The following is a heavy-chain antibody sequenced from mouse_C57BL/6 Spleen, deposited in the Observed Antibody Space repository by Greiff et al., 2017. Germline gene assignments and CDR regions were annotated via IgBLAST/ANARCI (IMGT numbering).Heavy chain of an antibody. CDR3: ARPTGLGDYAMDY. CDR2: ISSGSSTI. J-gene: IGHJ4*01. V-gene: IGHV5-17*01. CDR1: GFTFSDYG. Sequence: DVHLVESGGGLVKPGGSLKLSCAASGFTFSDYGMHWVRQAPEKGLEWVAYISSGSSTIYYADTVKGRFTISRDNAKNTLFLQMTSLRSEDTAMYYCARPTGLGDYAMDYWGQGTSVTVSS. D-gene: IGHD4-1*01.